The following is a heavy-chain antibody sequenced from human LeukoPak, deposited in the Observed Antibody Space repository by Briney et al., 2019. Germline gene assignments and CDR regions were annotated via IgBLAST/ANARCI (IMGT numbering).Heavy chain of an antibody. CDR2: INDRGHT. CDR3: ARDPTTVVTTPYFFDF. D-gene: IGHD4-23*01. J-gene: IGHJ4*02. V-gene: IGHV4-34*01. CDR1: GGSFIGYH. Sequence: SETLSLTCAVHGGSFIGYHWNWIRQSPGKGLEWIGEINDRGHTNYNPSLESRVTICVDTSKKQFSLKLNSVTAADTAVYYCARDPTTVVTTPYFFDFWGQGTLVTVSS.